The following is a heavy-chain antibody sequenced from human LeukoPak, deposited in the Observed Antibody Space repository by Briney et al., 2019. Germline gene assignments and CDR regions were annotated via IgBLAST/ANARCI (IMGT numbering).Heavy chain of an antibody. V-gene: IGHV4-30-4*01. CDR1: GGSISSGDYY. CDR3: ARDLLAYGYSQHAFDI. J-gene: IGHJ3*02. Sequence: TLSLTCTVSGGSISSGDYYWSWIRQPPGKGLEWIGYIYYSGSTYYNPSLKSRVTISVDTSKNQFSLKLSSVTAADTAVYYCARDLLAYGYSQHAFDIWGKGTMVTVSS. D-gene: IGHD5-24*01. CDR2: IYYSGST.